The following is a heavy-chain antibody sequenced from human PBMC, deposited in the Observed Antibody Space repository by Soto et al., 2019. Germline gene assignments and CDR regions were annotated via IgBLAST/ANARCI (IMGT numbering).Heavy chain of an antibody. CDR3: ARVRTENYYGMDV. CDR2: IKQDESEK. Sequence: PGGSLRLSCADSGFTFSSYWMSWVRQAPGKGLEWVANIKQDESEKYYVDSVKGRFAISRDNGKNTLYLQMNSLRPEDTAVYYCARVRTENYYGMDVWGQGTPVTVS. CDR1: GFTFSSYW. J-gene: IGHJ6*02. V-gene: IGHV3-7*05.